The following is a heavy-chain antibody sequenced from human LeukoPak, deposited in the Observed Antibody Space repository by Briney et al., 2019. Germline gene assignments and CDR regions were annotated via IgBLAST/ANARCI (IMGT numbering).Heavy chain of an antibody. V-gene: IGHV1-2*02. CDR3: ARDSSSIAVAGSMDV. Sequence: ASVKVSCKASGYTFTGYYMHWVRQAPGQGLEWMGWINPNSGGTNYAQKFQGRVTVTRDTSISTAYMELSRLRSDDTTVYYCARDSSSIAVAGSMDVWGQGTTVTVSS. CDR1: GYTFTGYY. D-gene: IGHD6-19*01. J-gene: IGHJ6*02. CDR2: INPNSGGT.